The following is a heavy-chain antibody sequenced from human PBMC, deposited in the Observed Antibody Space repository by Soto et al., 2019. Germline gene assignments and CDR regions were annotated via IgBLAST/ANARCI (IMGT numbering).Heavy chain of an antibody. CDR3: AKAPPRTRQYFDY. CDR1: GFTFSNYA. V-gene: IGHV3-23*01. D-gene: IGHD1-1*01. J-gene: IGHJ4*02. CDR2: ISGSGGST. Sequence: PGGSLRLSCAGSGFTFSNYAMNWVRQTPGKGLEWVSAISGSGGSTYYADSVKGRFTISRDNSKNTLYLQMNSLRAEDTAVYYCAKAPPRTRQYFDYWGQGTLVTVSS.